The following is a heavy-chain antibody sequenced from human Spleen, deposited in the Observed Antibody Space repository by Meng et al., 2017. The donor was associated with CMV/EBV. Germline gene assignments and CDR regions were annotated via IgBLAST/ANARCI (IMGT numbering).Heavy chain of an antibody. J-gene: IGHJ4*02. D-gene: IGHD3-3*01. CDR1: GLTFSSCA. Sequence: VVPPGRSLILPCAAFGLTFSSCALRWGRQAPGKGLEWVAVISYDGSNKYYADSVKGRFTISRDNSKNTLYLQMNSLRAEDKAVYYCASTDSYDWGQGTLVTSPQ. CDR3: ASTDSYD. V-gene: IGHV3-30-3*01. CDR2: ISYDGSNK.